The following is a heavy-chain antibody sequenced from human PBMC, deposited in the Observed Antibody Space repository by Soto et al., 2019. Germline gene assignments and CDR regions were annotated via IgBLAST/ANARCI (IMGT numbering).Heavy chain of an antibody. CDR2: TYYRSKWYY. Sequence: QPLSLTCAITGDSVSSNSAGWSWVRQSPSRGLEWLGRTYYRSKWYYEYAVSVRGRITINPDTSKNQYSLQLNSVTPEDTAVYFCARGEQYSGRIFDYWGQGTLVTVSS. J-gene: IGHJ4*01. CDR1: GDSVSSNSAG. V-gene: IGHV6-1*01. D-gene: IGHD1-26*01. CDR3: ARGEQYSGRIFDY.